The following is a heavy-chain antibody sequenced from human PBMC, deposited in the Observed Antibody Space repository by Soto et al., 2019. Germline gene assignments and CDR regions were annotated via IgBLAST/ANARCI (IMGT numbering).Heavy chain of an antibody. D-gene: IGHD2-2*01. J-gene: IGHJ4*02. CDR3: AREGSTTSIDY. CDR1: GYTFTSHA. V-gene: IGHV1-3*01. CDR2: IDAGNGNT. Sequence: RASLKVSCKTSGYTFTSHAMHWVRQAPGQRLEWMGWIDAGNGNTKYSQKFQGRVTITRDTSASTAYMELSSLRSEDTAVYYCAREGSTTSIDYWGQGTLVTVSS.